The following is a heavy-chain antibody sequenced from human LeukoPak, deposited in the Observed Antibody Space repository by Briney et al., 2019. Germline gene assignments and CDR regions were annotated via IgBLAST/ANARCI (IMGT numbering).Heavy chain of an antibody. Sequence: GGSLRLSRGASKFTFSDYYMSWIRQAPGKGLEGGSYISSSGSSIYYADSVKGRFTISRDNAKNSLYLQMNSLRTEDTAVYYCARNRLSSGNPPFDPWGQGTLVTVSS. D-gene: IGHD1-26*01. CDR1: KFTFSDYY. J-gene: IGHJ5*02. CDR2: ISSSGSSI. V-gene: IGHV3-11*01. CDR3: ARNRLSSGNPPFDP.